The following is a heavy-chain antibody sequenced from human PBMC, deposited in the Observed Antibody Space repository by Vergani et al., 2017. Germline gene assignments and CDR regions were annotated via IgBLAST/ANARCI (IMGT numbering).Heavy chain of an antibody. CDR3: ARDLYYYDSSGFGDY. CDR1: GFTFDDYA. V-gene: IGHV3-9*01. CDR2: ISWNSGSI. Sequence: EVQLVESGGGLVQPGRSLRLSCAASGFTFDDYAMHWVRQAPGKGLEWVSGISWNSGSIGYADSVKGRFTISRDNAKNSLYLQMNSLRAEDTAVYYCARDLYYYDSSGFGDYWGQGTLVTVSS. D-gene: IGHD3-22*01. J-gene: IGHJ4*02.